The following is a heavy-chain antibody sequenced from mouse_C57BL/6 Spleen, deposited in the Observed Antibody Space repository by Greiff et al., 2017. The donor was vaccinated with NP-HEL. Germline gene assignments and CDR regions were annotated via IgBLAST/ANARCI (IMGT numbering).Heavy chain of an antibody. D-gene: IGHD1-1*01. CDR1: GFSLTSYG. J-gene: IGHJ2*01. CDR2: IWSGGST. V-gene: IGHV2-2*01. Sequence: QVQLQQSGPGLVQPSQSLSITCTVSGFSLTSYGVHWVRQSPGKGLEWLGVIWSGGSTDYNAAFISRLSISKDNSKSQVFFKMNSLQADDTAIYYCARVPYYGSSYYFDYWGQGTTLTVSS. CDR3: ARVPYYGSSYYFDY.